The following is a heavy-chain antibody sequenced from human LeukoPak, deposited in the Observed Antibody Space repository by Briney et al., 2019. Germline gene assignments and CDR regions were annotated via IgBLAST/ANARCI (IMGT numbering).Heavy chain of an antibody. CDR3: TKDLRYYYTDDHSTMDEHDY. D-gene: IGHD2/OR15-2a*01. CDR1: EFTFSKFG. Sequence: GGSLRLSCAASEFTFSKFGMHWARHAPGQGLEWVAFILYDGSNKYYADSVKGRFTISRDNSKNTLSLQMNTLRAEDSALYYCTKDLRYYYTDDHSTMDEHDYWGQGTLVTVSS. CDR2: ILYDGSNK. J-gene: IGHJ4*02. V-gene: IGHV3-30*02.